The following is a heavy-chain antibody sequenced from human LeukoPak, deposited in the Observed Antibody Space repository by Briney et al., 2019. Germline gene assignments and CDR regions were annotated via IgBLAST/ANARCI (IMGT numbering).Heavy chain of an antibody. CDR1: RFQFSSYA. CDR2: ISGSGGST. Sequence: GGSLRLSCVASRFQFSSYAMSWVRQAPGKGLEWVSVISGSGGSTYYADSVKGRFTISGDNSKNTLYLQMNSLRAEDTAVYYCARRWLGDPYGMDVWGQGTTVSVSS. V-gene: IGHV3-23*01. CDR3: ARRWLGDPYGMDV. D-gene: IGHD3-10*01. J-gene: IGHJ6*02.